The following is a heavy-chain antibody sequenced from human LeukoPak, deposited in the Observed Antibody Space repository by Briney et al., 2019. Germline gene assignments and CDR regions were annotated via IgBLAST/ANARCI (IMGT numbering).Heavy chain of an antibody. Sequence: VASVKVSCMASGYTFTSYYMHWVRQAPGQGLEWMGLINPTGGSTGYAQKLQGRVTMTRDMSTSTDYMELSSLRSEDTAIYYCARDNSVGDNAWWFDPWGQGTLVTVSS. CDR3: ARDNSVGDNAWWFDP. CDR1: GYTFTSYY. CDR2: INPTGGST. D-gene: IGHD1-26*01. J-gene: IGHJ5*02. V-gene: IGHV1-46*01.